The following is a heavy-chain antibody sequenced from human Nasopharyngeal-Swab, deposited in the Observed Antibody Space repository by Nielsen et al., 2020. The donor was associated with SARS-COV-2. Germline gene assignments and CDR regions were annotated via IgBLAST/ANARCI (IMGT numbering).Heavy chain of an antibody. CDR2: IIPIFGTA. D-gene: IGHD2-2*01. Sequence: SVKVSCKASGGTFSSYAISWVRQAPGQGLEWMGGIIPIFGTANYAQKFQGRVTITADESTSTAYMELSGLRSEDTAVYYCARPAEYCSSTSCYLDYWGQGTLVTVSS. J-gene: IGHJ4*02. V-gene: IGHV1-69*13. CDR3: ARPAEYCSSTSCYLDY. CDR1: GGTFSSYA.